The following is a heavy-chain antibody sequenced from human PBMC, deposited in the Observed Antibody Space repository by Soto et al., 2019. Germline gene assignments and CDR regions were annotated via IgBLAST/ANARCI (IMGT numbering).Heavy chain of an antibody. J-gene: IGHJ5*02. D-gene: IGHD3-9*01. CDR2: IYYSGST. CDR3: ARDLNYDILTGYYNVLKGLFDP. CDR1: GGSISSGGYY. Sequence: SETLSLTCTVSGGSISSGGYYWSWIRQHPGKGLEWIGYIYYSGSTYYNPSLKSRVTISVDTSKNQFSLKLSSVTAADTAVYYCARDLNYDILTGYYNVLKGLFDPWGQGTLDTVSS. V-gene: IGHV4-31*03.